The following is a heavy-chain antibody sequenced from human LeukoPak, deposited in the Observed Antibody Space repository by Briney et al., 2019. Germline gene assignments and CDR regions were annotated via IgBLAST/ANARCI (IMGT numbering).Heavy chain of an antibody. J-gene: IGHJ6*04. D-gene: IGHD6-19*01. CDR3: ARVSAVAGIEPDHYYYYGMDV. CDR1: GYSFTSYW. V-gene: IGHV5-51*01. CDR2: IYPGDSDT. Sequence: GESLKISCKGSGYSFTSYWIGWVRQMPGKGLEWMGIIYPGDSDTRYSPSFQGQVTISADKSISTAYLQWSSLKASDTAMYYCARVSAVAGIEPDHYYYYGMDVWGKGTTVTVSS.